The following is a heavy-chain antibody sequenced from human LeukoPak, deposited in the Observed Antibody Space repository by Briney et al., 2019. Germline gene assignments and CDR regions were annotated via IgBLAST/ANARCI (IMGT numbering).Heavy chain of an antibody. D-gene: IGHD6-19*01. Sequence: GASVNVSCKASGYTFTGYYMHWVRQAPGQGLEWMGWINPNSGVTNYAQKFQGRVTMTRDTSISTAYMELSRLRSDDTAVYYCAREDSSGWYAFDIWGQGTMVTVSS. CDR2: INPNSGVT. CDR1: GYTFTGYY. V-gene: IGHV1-2*02. CDR3: AREDSSGWYAFDI. J-gene: IGHJ3*02.